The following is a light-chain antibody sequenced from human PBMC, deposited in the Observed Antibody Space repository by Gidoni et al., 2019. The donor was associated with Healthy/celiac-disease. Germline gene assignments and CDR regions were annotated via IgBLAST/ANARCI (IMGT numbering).Light chain of an antibody. J-gene: IGKJ2*03. CDR2: AAS. CDR3: QQSYSTPFS. CDR1: QSISSY. V-gene: IGKV1-39*01. Sequence: DIQMTQSPSSLSASVGDRVTITCRASQSISSYLNWYQQKPGKAPKLLIYAASSLQSGVPSRFSGSGSGTEFTLTISSLQPEDVATYYCQQSYSTPFSCGQGTKLEIK.